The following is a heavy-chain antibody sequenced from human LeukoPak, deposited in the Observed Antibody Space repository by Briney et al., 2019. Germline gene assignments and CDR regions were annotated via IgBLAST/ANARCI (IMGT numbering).Heavy chain of an antibody. Sequence: PGGSLRLSCAASGFTFSSYSINWVRQAPGKGLEWVSSISSSSSYVYYADSVKGRFTISRDNAKNSLYLQMNSLRAEDTAVYYCARGEFGIDYCSGGSCYSQEYYFDYWGQGTLVTVSS. CDR1: GFTFSSYS. CDR3: ARGEFGIDYCSGGSCYSQEYYFDY. D-gene: IGHD2-15*01. V-gene: IGHV3-21*01. CDR2: ISSSSSYV. J-gene: IGHJ4*02.